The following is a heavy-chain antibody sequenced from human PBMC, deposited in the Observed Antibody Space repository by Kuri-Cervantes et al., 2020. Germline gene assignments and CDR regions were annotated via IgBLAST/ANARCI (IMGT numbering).Heavy chain of an antibody. J-gene: IGHJ4*02. CDR3: ARWDGDYGVGFDY. CDR1: GFTFSSYA. D-gene: IGHD4-17*01. CDR2: ISYDGSNK. V-gene: IGHV3-30-3*01. Sequence: GESLKISCAASGFTFSSYAMHWVRQAPGKGLEWVAVISYDGSNKYYADSVKGRFTISRDNAKNTLYLQMNSLRAEDTAVYYCARWDGDYGVGFDYWGQGTLVTVSS.